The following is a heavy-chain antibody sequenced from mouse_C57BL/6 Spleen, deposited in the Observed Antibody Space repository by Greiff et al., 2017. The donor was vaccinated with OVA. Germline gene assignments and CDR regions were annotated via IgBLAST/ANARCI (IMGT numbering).Heavy chain of an antibody. CDR3: AREHTGSYYAMDY. J-gene: IGHJ4*01. CDR2: INPGSGGP. V-gene: IGHV1-54*01. Sequence: VQLQQSGAELVRPGTSVKVSCKASGYAFTNYLIEWVKQRPGQGLEWIGVINPGSGGPNYNEKFKGKATLTADKSSSSAYMQLSSLTSEDSAVYVSAREHTGSYYAMDYWGQGTSVTVSS. D-gene: IGHD3-1*01. CDR1: GYAFTNYL.